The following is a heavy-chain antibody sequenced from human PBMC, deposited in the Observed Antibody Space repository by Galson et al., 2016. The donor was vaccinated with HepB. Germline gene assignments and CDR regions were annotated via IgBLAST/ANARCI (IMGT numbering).Heavy chain of an antibody. CDR2: MRYSVST. V-gene: IGHV4-59*01. J-gene: IGHJ6*02. D-gene: IGHD4-11*01. Sequence: SETLSLTCTVSGGSISYYSWSWVRQPPGKGLEWIGYMRYSVSTHYNPSLKSRVTISGDTSKNQFSLKLRSVTAADTAMYYCARYSPRGYGMDVWGQGTTVTVSS. CDR3: ARYSPRGYGMDV. CDR1: GGSISYYS.